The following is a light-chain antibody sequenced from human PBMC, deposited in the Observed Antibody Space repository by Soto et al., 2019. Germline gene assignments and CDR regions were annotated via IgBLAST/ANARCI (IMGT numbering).Light chain of an antibody. V-gene: IGLV2-8*01. CDR3: SSYAGSNSYV. Sequence: QSVLTQPPSASGSPGQSVTISCTGNSSDVGGYNSVSWYQQHPGKAPKLMIYEVSKRPSGVPDRFSGSKSGNTASLTVSGLLAEDEADYYCSSYAGSNSYVFGTGTKLTVL. CDR1: SSDVGGYNS. CDR2: EVS. J-gene: IGLJ1*01.